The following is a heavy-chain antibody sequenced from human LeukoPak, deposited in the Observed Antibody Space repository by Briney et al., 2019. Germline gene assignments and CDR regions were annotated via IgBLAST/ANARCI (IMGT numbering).Heavy chain of an antibody. J-gene: IGHJ4*02. D-gene: IGHD7-27*01. CDR3: ASRKLGNDY. V-gene: IGHV4-59*02. CDR1: GGSVTDYY. CDR2: IYYAGT. Sequence: SETLSLTCTVSGGSVTDYYWSWIRQSPGKGLEWIGYIYYAGTSYNPSLKSRVTISADTSKNQFSLKLISVAAADTAVYYCASRKLGNDYWGQGTLVTVSS.